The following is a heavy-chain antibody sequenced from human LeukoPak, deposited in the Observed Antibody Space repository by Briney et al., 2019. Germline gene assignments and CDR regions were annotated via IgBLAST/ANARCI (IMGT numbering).Heavy chain of an antibody. CDR2: ISAYNGNT. D-gene: IGHD3-22*01. CDR3: AGTDSSGFLDY. Sequence: ASVKVSCKASGYTFTSYGIIWVRQAPGQGLEWMGWISAYNGNTNYAQKLQGRVTMTTDTSTSTAYMELRSLRSDDTAVYYCAGTDSSGFLDYWGQGTLVTVSS. CDR1: GYTFTSYG. J-gene: IGHJ4*02. V-gene: IGHV1-18*01.